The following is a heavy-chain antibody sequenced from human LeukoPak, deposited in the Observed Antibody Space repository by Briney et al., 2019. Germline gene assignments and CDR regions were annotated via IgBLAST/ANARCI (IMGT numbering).Heavy chain of an antibody. CDR1: GYTFTGYY. Sequence: ASVKVSCKASGYTFTGYYMHWVRQALGQGLEWMGWINPNSGGTNYAQKFQGRVTMTRDTSISTAYMELSRLRSDDTAVYYCAIGGITGTTYNWFDPWGQGTLVTVSS. CDR3: AIGGITGTTYNWFDP. CDR2: INPNSGGT. V-gene: IGHV1-2*02. D-gene: IGHD1-7*01. J-gene: IGHJ5*02.